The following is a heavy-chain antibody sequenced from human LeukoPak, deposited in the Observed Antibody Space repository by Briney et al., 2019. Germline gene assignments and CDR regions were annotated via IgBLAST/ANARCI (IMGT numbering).Heavy chain of an antibody. CDR2: IYYSGST. CDR3: ARLFGKSDFDY. V-gene: IGHV4-39*01. D-gene: IGHD4-23*01. Sequence: PSETLSLTCTASGGSISSSSYYWGWIRQPPGRGLEWIGSIYYSGSTYYNPSLKSRVTISVDTSKNQFSLKLSSVTAADTAVYYCARLFGKSDFDYWGQGTLVTVSS. CDR1: GGSISSSSYY. J-gene: IGHJ4*02.